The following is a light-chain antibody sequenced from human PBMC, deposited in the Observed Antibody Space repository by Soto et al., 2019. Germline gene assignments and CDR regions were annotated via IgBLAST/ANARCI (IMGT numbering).Light chain of an antibody. J-gene: IGLJ1*01. CDR1: SSDVGGYTY. V-gene: IGLV2-14*01. CDR3: SSYTSSSTLYV. Sequence: QSVLTPPTSVSGSPRQSITISCTGASSDVGGYTYVSWYQQHPGKAPKLMIYEVNNRPSGVSNRFSGSKSGNTASLTISGLQAEDEADYYCSSYTSSSTLYVFGTGTKVTVL. CDR2: EVN.